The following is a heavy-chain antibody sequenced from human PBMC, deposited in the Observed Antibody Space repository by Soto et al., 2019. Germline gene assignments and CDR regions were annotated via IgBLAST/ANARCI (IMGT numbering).Heavy chain of an antibody. CDR1: GGSVGSGSYY. CDR3: ARDSGIVVEPADMRYYYYGMDV. V-gene: IGHV4-61*01. D-gene: IGHD2-2*01. Sequence: PSETLSLTCTVSGGSVGSGSYYWSWIRQPPGKGLEWIGYIYYSGSTNYNPSLRSRVTISVDTSKNQFSLKVSSVTAADTAVYYCARDSGIVVEPADMRYYYYGMDVWGQGTMVNVSS. CDR2: IYYSGST. J-gene: IGHJ6*02.